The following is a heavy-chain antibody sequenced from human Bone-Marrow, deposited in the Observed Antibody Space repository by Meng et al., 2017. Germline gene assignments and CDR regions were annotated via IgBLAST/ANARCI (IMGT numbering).Heavy chain of an antibody. V-gene: IGHV3-15*01. CDR2: IKSKTDGGTT. J-gene: IGHJ6*02. Sequence: GESLKISCAASGFTFSNAWMSWVRQAPGKGLEWVGRIKSKTDGGTTDYAAPVKGRFTISRDDSKNTLYLQMNSLKTEDTAVYCCTTLSGIVATITEVYYYYYYGMDVWGQGTMVTVSS. CDR1: GFTFSNAW. CDR3: TTLSGIVATITEVYYYYYYGMDV. D-gene: IGHD5-12*01.